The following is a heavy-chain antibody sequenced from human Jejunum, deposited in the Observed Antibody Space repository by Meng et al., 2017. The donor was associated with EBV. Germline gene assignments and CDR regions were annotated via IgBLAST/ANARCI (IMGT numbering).Heavy chain of an antibody. Sequence: QMTLKEFGPTLVKPTQTLTLTCTFFGFPLTTNGVGVGWIRQPPGKALEWLAVIYWDDSRLYSPSLNSRLTITKDTSKSQVVLTMTDMDPVDTATYYCAHKGSGSYPLDYWGQGTLVTVSS. CDR1: GFPLTTNGVG. J-gene: IGHJ4*02. D-gene: IGHD1-26*01. V-gene: IGHV2-5*02. CDR3: AHKGSGSYPLDY. CDR2: IYWDDSR.